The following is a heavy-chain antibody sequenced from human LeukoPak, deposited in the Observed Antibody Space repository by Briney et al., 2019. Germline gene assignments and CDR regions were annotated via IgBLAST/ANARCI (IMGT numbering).Heavy chain of an antibody. D-gene: IGHD2-8*02. CDR1: GFTFSSYG. J-gene: IGHJ4*02. CDR2: ISYDGSNK. Sequence: GGSLRLSCAASGFTFSSYGMHWVRHAPGKGLEWVAVISYDGSNKYYADSVKGRFTISRDNSKNTLYLQMNSLRAEDTAVYYCAKDFRSLWSLYYFDYWGQGTLVTVSS. CDR3: AKDFRSLWSLYYFDY. V-gene: IGHV3-30*18.